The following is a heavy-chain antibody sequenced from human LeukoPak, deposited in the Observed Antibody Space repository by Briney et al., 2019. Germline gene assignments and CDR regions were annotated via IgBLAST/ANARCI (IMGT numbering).Heavy chain of an antibody. CDR1: GGSISSYY. J-gene: IGHJ4*02. CDR2: IYYSGST. CDR3: ARELDWVCDY. Sequence: SETLSLTCTVSGGSISSYYWSWIRQTPGKGLGWGGHIYYSGSTNKNPSLKSRATLSVDTSKNQFSLKLNSVTAADTAVYYCARELDWVCDYWGRGTLVTVPS. D-gene: IGHD3/OR15-3a*01. V-gene: IGHV4-59*01.